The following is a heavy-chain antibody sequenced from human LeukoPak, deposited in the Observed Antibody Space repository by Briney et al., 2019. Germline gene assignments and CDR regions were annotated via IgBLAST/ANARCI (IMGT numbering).Heavy chain of an antibody. D-gene: IGHD7-27*01. CDR2: ISYSGST. CDR3: ARDGEGDEGWDY. Sequence: PSETLSLTCSVSGASIRSHYWIWIRQPPGKGLEWIGHISYSGSTIYNPSLKSRVTILPDTSKNQFSLRLSSVTAADTAVYYCARDGEGDEGWDYWGQGTLVTVSS. J-gene: IGHJ4*02. CDR1: GASIRSHY. V-gene: IGHV4-59*11.